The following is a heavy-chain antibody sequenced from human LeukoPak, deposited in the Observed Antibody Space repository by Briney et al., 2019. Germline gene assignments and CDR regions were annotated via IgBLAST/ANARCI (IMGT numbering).Heavy chain of an antibody. CDR1: GGTFSSYA. D-gene: IGHD1-14*01. J-gene: IGHJ6*03. CDR3: ARGYGNYYYYYYMDV. Sequence: SVKVSCKASGGTFSSYAISWVRQAPGQGLEWMGGIIPTFGTANYAQKFQGRVTITADESTSTAYMELSSLRSEDTAVYYCARGYGNYYYYYYMDVWGKGTTVTVSS. CDR2: IIPTFGTA. V-gene: IGHV1-69*13.